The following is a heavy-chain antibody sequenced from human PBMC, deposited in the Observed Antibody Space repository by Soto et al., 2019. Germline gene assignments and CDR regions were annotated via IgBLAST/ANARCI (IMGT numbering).Heavy chain of an antibody. D-gene: IGHD5-12*01. CDR1: GCSISSGVYY. J-gene: IGHJ4*02. CDR2: IYYSGST. CDR3: AREYRGYSGYERGFDY. Sequence: QVQLQESGPGLVKPSQTLSLTCTVSGCSISSGVYYWSWIRQHPGKGLEWIGYIYYSGSTYYNPAPKIRVTISVDTSTNQFSLKLSSVTAADTAVYYCAREYRGYSGYERGFDYWGQGTLVTVSS. V-gene: IGHV4-31*03.